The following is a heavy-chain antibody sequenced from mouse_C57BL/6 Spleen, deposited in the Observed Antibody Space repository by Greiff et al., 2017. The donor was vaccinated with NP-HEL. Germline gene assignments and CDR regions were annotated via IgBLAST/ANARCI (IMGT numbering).Heavy chain of an antibody. CDR1: GFTFSSYA. V-gene: IGHV5-4*03. Sequence: EVKLVESGGGLVKPGGSLKLSCAASGFTFSSYAMSWVRQTPEKRLEWVATISDGGSYTYYPDNVKGRFTISRDNAKNNLYLQMSHLKSEDTAMYSCARGPYGNFYFDYWGQGTTLTVSS. CDR3: ARGPYGNFYFDY. CDR2: ISDGGSYT. J-gene: IGHJ2*01. D-gene: IGHD2-1*01.